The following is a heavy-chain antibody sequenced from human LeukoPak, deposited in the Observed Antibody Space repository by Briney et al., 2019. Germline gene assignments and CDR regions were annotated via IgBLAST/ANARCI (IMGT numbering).Heavy chain of an antibody. Sequence: SETLSLTCTVSGGSISSYYWSWIRQPAGKGLEWIGRIYTSGSTNYNPSLKSRVTMSVDTSKNQFSLKLSSVTAADTAVYYCARVLAPHYYDSKGDWFDPWGQGTQVTVSS. CDR3: ARVLAPHYYDSKGDWFDP. J-gene: IGHJ5*02. V-gene: IGHV4-4*07. CDR2: IYTSGST. CDR1: GGSISSYY. D-gene: IGHD3-22*01.